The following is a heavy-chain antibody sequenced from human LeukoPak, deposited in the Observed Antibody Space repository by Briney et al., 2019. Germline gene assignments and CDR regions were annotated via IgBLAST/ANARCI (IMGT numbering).Heavy chain of an antibody. J-gene: IGHJ4*02. CDR2: INHSGST. CDR3: ARASPFYYDSSGYCL. Sequence: SETLSLTCAVYGGSFSGYYWSWIRQPPGKGLEWIGEINHSGSTNYNPSLKSRVTISVDTSKNQFSLNLSSVTAADTAVYYRARASPFYYDSSGYCLWGQGTLVTVSS. D-gene: IGHD3-22*01. CDR1: GGSFSGYY. V-gene: IGHV4-34*01.